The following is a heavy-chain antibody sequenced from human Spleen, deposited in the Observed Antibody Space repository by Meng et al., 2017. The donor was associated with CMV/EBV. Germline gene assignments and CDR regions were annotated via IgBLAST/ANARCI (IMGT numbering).Heavy chain of an antibody. CDR1: GLTFSPYA. Sequence: GESLKISCAASGLTFSPYALHWVRQAPGKGLEWVAVISYDGNNTYYADSVTGRFTSSRDNAQHSLYLQMNSLRAEDTALYYCARDRMTSTSCYWFDPLGPGTLVTVSS. CDR2: ISYDGNNT. CDR3: ARDRMTSTSCYWFDP. J-gene: IGHJ5*02. V-gene: IGHV3-30*04. D-gene: IGHD2-2*01.